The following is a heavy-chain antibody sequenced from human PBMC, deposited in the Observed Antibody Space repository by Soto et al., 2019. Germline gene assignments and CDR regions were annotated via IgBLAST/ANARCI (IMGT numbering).Heavy chain of an antibody. CDR1: GFTFSGSA. Sequence: GESLKISCAASGFTFSGSAMHWVRQASGKGLEWVGRIRSKANSYATAYAASVKGRFTISRDDSKNTAYLQMNSLKTEDTAVYYCTSWIVGATRSFDYWGQGTLVTVSS. CDR3: TSWIVGATRSFDY. J-gene: IGHJ4*02. D-gene: IGHD1-26*01. V-gene: IGHV3-73*01. CDR2: IRSKANSYAT.